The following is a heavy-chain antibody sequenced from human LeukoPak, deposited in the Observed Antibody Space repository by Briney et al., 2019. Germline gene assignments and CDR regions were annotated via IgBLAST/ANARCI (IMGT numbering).Heavy chain of an antibody. D-gene: IGHD1-26*01. J-gene: IGHJ4*02. CDR1: GGSISSYH. Sequence: PSQTLSLTCTVSGGSISSYHWSWIRQPPGKGLEWIGNIYYSGSTNYNPSLKSRVTISVDTSKNQFSLKLGSVTAADTAVYYCARLQGSGSYYGFDYWGQGTLVTVSS. CDR3: ARLQGSGSYYGFDY. CDR2: IYYSGST. V-gene: IGHV4-59*01.